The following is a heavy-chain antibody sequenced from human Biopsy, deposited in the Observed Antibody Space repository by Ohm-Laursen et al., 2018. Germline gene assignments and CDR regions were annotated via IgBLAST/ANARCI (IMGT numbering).Heavy chain of an antibody. CDR1: GYTFTDYH. CDR3: TRGGYYYDSLAYYYWFDP. D-gene: IGHD3-22*01. CDR2: INAKTGDA. J-gene: IGHJ5*02. V-gene: IGHV1-2*02. Sequence: ASVKVSCKASGYTFTDYHVHWVRQAPGQGLEWMGWINAKTGDANYAQKFQGRVAMTRDTSISTAYVDLSSLRSDDTAVYYCTRGGYYYDSLAYYYWFDPWGQGTLVTVSS.